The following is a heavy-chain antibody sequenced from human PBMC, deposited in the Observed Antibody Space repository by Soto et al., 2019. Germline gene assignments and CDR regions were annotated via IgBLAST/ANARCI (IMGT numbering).Heavy chain of an antibody. CDR1: GFTFSSYS. CDR2: ISSSSSTI. Sequence: EVQLVESGGGLVQPGGSLRLSCAASGFTFSSYSMNWVRQAPGKGLEWVSYISSSSSTIYYADSVKGRFTISRDNAKNSLYLQSNSLRAEDTAVYYCASDVGSSWYPEYFQNWGQGSLVTVSS. CDR3: ASDVGSSWYPEYFQN. J-gene: IGHJ1*01. V-gene: IGHV3-48*01. D-gene: IGHD2-15*01.